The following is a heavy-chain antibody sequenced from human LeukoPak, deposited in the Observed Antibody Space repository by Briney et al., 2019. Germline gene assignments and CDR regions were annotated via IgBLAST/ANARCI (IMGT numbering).Heavy chain of an antibody. Sequence: ASVKVSCKASGYTSTSYYMHWVRQAPGQGLEWMGIINPSGGSTSYAQKFQGRVTMTRDMSTSTVYMELSSLRSEDTAVYYCAREYCSSTSCYTGTHMDVWGKGTTVTVSS. J-gene: IGHJ6*03. D-gene: IGHD2-2*02. V-gene: IGHV1-46*01. CDR2: INPSGGST. CDR3: AREYCSSTSCYTGTHMDV. CDR1: GYTSTSYY.